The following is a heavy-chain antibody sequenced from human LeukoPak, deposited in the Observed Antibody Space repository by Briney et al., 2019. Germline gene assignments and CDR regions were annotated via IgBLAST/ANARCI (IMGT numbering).Heavy chain of an antibody. D-gene: IGHD2-15*01. CDR3: ASGPFCSGGSCYPTGY. Sequence: PGRSLRLSCAASGFTFSSYGMHWVRQAPGKGLEWVSSISSSSSYIYYADSVKGRFTISRDNAKNSLYLQMNSLRAEDTAVYYCASGPFCSGGSCYPTGYWGQGTLVTVSS. J-gene: IGHJ4*02. V-gene: IGHV3-21*01. CDR1: GFTFSSYG. CDR2: ISSSSSYI.